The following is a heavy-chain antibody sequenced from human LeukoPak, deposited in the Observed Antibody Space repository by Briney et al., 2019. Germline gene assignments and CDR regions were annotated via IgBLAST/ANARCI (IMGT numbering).Heavy chain of an antibody. Sequence: KSSETLSLTCAVYGGSFSGYYWSWIRQPPGKGLEWIGEINHSGSTNYNPSLKSRVTISVDTSKNQFSLKLSSVTAADTAVYYCARPRTSRVIVGATPRGKLDVWGKGTTVTISS. CDR1: GGSFSGYY. CDR3: ARPRTSRVIVGATPRGKLDV. CDR2: INHSGST. V-gene: IGHV4-34*01. D-gene: IGHD1-26*01. J-gene: IGHJ6*04.